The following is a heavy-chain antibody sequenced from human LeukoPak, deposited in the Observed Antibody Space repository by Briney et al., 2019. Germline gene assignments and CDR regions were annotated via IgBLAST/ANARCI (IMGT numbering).Heavy chain of an antibody. V-gene: IGHV3-21*01. J-gene: IGHJ6*02. CDR1: GLTFSSYS. CDR2: ISSSSSYI. D-gene: IGHD2-2*01. CDR3: ARAGRFVVVPAAIRGGEYGMDV. Sequence: PVGSLRLSCAASGLTFSSYSMNWVRQAPGKGLEWVSSISSSSSYIYYADSVKGRFTISRDNAKNSLYLQMNSLRAEDTAVYYCARAGRFVVVPAAIRGGEYGMDVWGQGTTVTVSS.